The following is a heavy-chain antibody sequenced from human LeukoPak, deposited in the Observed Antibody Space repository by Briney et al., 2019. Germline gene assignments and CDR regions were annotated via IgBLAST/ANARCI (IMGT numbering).Heavy chain of an antibody. D-gene: IGHD5-18*01. CDR1: GFTFSDYY. V-gene: IGHV3-11*04. CDR2: ISSSGSTI. Sequence: GGSLRLSCAASGFTFSDYYMSWIRQAPGKGLEWVSYISSSGSTIYYADSVKGRFTISRDKAKNSLYMQMNNLRVEDTAVYYCGRDQPIGYNYGYPFDNWGQGTLVTVSS. J-gene: IGHJ4*02. CDR3: GRDQPIGYNYGYPFDN.